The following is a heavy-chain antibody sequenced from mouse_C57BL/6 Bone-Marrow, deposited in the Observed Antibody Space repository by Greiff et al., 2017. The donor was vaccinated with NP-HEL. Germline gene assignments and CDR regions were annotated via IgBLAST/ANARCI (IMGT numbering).Heavy chain of an antibody. J-gene: IGHJ2*01. V-gene: IGHV1-81*01. CDR1: GYTFTSYG. Sequence: QVQLKQSGAELARPGASVKLSCKASGYTFTSYGISWVKQRTGQGLEWIGEIYPRSGNTYYNEKFKGKATLTADKSSSTAYMELRSLTSEDSAVYFCARRGYGSSSFDYWGQGTTLTVSS. CDR2: IYPRSGNT. CDR3: ARRGYGSSSFDY. D-gene: IGHD1-1*01.